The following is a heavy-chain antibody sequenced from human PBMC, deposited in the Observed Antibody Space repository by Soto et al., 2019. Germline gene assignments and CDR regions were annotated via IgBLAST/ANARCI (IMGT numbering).Heavy chain of an antibody. CDR2: ISGDGGST. CDR1: GFTFDDYA. D-gene: IGHD3-10*01. CDR3: AKDRTYGSGSYYNDYYYGMDV. V-gene: IGHV3-43*02. Sequence: GGSLRLSCAASGFTFDDYAMHWVRQAPGKGLEWVSLISGDGGSTYYADSVKGRFTISRDNSKNSLYLQMNSLRTEDTALYYCAKDRTYGSGSYYNDYYYGMDVWGQGTTVTVSS. J-gene: IGHJ6*02.